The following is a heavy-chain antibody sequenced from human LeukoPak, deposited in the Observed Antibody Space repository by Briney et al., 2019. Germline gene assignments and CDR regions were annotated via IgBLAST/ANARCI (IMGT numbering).Heavy chain of an antibody. J-gene: IGHJ4*02. V-gene: IGHV4-4*07. CDR2: IYTSGST. Sequence: PSETLSLTCTVSGGSISSYYWSWIRQPAGKGLEWIGRIYTSGSTNYNPSLKSRVTMSVDTSKNQFSLKLSSVTAADTAVYYCARDLDVGYYDSSGYGYWGQGTLVTVSS. CDR3: ARDLDVGYYDSSGYGY. D-gene: IGHD3-22*01. CDR1: GGSISSYY.